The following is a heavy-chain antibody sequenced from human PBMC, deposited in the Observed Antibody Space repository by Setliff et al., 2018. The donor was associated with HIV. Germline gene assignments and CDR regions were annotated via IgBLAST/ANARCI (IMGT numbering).Heavy chain of an antibody. D-gene: IGHD3-3*01. CDR3: ARDHFGVPGDS. CDR1: GGSITFGTYY. J-gene: IGHJ5*01. Sequence: SESLSLTCTVSGGSITFGTYYWSWIRQPVGGGLEWIGHVYASGYANLNPSLRRRVLMSDDTSKNQYSLTLTSLTAADTGIYYCARDHFGVPGDSWGQGIQVTVSS. V-gene: IGHV4-61*09. CDR2: VYASGYA.